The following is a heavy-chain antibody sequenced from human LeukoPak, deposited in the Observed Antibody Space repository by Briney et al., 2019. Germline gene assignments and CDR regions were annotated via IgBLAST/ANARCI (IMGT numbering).Heavy chain of an antibody. CDR2: IRGNGADT. CDR1: GFTFSNAW. J-gene: IGHJ4*02. CDR3: AKVPNSGSYYYFDY. D-gene: IGHD1-26*01. V-gene: IGHV3-23*01. Sequence: GGSLRLSCAASGFTFSNAWMNWVRQAPGKGLEWVSAIRGNGADTYYADSVKGRFTISRDNSKNTLYLQMNSLRAEDTAVYYCAKVPNSGSYYYFDYWGQGALITVSS.